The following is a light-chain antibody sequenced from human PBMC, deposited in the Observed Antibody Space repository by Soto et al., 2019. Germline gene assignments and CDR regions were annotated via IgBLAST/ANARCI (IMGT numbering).Light chain of an antibody. CDR1: SSDVGGYNY. CDR2: EVS. V-gene: IGLV2-14*01. Sequence: QSVLTQPPSVSGSPGQSITISCTGTSSDVGGYNYVSWYQQHPGKAPKLMIYEVSNRPSGVSNRFSGSKSGNTASLTISGLQAEDEADYYCSSYTSSSTLEVFGTGTKVT. J-gene: IGLJ1*01. CDR3: SSYTSSSTLEV.